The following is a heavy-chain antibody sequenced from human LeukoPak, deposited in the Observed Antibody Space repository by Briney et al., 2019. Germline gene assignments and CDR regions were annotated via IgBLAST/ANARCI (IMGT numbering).Heavy chain of an antibody. CDR3: ARVSITIFFDY. D-gene: IGHD3-3*01. J-gene: IGHJ4*02. V-gene: IGHV4-61*01. CDR1: GGSVSSGSYY. CDR2: IYYSGST. Sequence: PSETLSLTCTVSGGSVSSGSYYWSWIRQPPGKGLEWIGYIYYSGSTNYNPSLKSRVTISVDTSKNQFSLKLSSVTAADTAVYYCARVSITIFFDYWGQGPLVPVSS.